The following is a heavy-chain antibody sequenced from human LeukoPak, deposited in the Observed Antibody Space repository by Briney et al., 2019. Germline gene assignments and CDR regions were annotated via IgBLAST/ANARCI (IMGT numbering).Heavy chain of an antibody. Sequence: SETLSLTCAVSGYSISSGYYWGWIRQPPGKGLEWIGSIYHGGNTYYNPSLKSRVTISVDTSKNQFSLRLSSVTAADTAVYYCARVQYLRTDWFDPWGQGTLVTVSS. J-gene: IGHJ5*02. CDR3: ARVQYLRTDWFDP. CDR1: GYSISSGYY. D-gene: IGHD2-2*01. V-gene: IGHV4-38-2*01. CDR2: IYHGGNT.